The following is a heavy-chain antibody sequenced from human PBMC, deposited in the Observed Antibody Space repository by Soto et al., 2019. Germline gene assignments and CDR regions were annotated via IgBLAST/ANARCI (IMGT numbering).Heavy chain of an antibody. Sequence: GGSLRLSCAASGFTFSSYSMNWVRQAPGKGLEWVSSISSSSSYIYYADSVKGRFTISRDNAKNSLYLQMNSLRAEDTAVYYCARAPYYYGSGSYFNDAFDIWGQGTMVTV. CDR3: ARAPYYYGSGSYFNDAFDI. J-gene: IGHJ3*02. CDR1: GFTFSSYS. D-gene: IGHD3-10*01. CDR2: ISSSSSYI. V-gene: IGHV3-21*01.